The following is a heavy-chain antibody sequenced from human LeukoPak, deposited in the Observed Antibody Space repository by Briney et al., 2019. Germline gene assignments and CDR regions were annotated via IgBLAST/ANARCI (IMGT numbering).Heavy chain of an antibody. J-gene: IGHJ4*02. CDR3: ARDLFFLAAAGKVI. CDR1: GFTFSSYA. CDR2: ISYDGSNK. V-gene: IGHV3-30-3*01. Sequence: GRSLRLSCAASGFTFSSYAMHWVRQAPGKGLEWVAVISYDGSNKYYADSVKGRFTISRDNAKNSLYLQMNSLRAEDTAVYYCARDLFFLAAAGKVIWGQGTLVTVSS. D-gene: IGHD6-13*01.